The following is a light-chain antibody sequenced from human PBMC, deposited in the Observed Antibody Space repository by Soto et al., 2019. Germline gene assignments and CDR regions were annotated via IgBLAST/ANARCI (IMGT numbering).Light chain of an antibody. Sequence: DIQMTQSPSAMSASVGDRVTITCRASQDISNFLAWFQQKPGKVPERLIYAASSLQSGVPSRFGGSGSGTEFTLTISSLQPEDFAVYYCQQYGSSGTFGQGTKVDIK. V-gene: IGKV1-17*03. CDR1: QDISNF. CDR2: AAS. CDR3: QQYGSSGT. J-gene: IGKJ1*01.